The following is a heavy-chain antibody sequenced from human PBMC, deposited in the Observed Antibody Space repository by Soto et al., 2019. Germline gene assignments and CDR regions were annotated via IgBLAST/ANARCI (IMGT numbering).Heavy chain of an antibody. CDR2: IYPGDSDT. V-gene: IGHV5-51*01. D-gene: IGHD3-3*01. CDR3: AREGPSLRFLEGSPPDYYYYMDV. J-gene: IGHJ6*03. Sequence: GESLKISCKGSGYSFTSYWIGWVRQMPGKGLEWMGIIYPGDSDTRYSPSFQGQVTISADKSISTAYLQWSSLKASDTAMYYCAREGPSLRFLEGSPPDYYYYMDVWGKGTTVTVSS. CDR1: GYSFTSYW.